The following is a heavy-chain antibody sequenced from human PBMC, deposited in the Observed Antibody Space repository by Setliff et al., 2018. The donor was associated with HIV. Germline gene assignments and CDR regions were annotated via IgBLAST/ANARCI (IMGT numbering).Heavy chain of an antibody. Sequence: ASETLSLTCTVSGDSITSGYYYWNWLRQHPGKGLEWIGNIYYSGSAYYNPALKSRVTMAVDTSENQFALKLDSVTAADTAVYYCARSPPKITVFGVVAGPNLNWFDTWGQGILVTVSS. D-gene: IGHD3-3*01. J-gene: IGHJ5*02. V-gene: IGHV4-31*03. CDR1: GDSITSGYYY. CDR2: IYYSGSA. CDR3: ARSPPKITVFGVVAGPNLNWFDT.